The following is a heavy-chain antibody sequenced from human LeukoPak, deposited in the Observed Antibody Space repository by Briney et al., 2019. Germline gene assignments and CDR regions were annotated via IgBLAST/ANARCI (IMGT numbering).Heavy chain of an antibody. CDR1: GGSISNYY. D-gene: IGHD6-19*01. CDR3: ARDRPGIAVAGDAFDI. V-gene: IGHV4-59*01. Sequence: PSETLSLTCTVSGGSISNYYWTWIRQPPGKRLEWIGYIYDSGSPKYKPSLKSRVTISVDTSKNQFSLKVRSVTAADTAVYYCARDRPGIAVAGDAFDIWGQGTMVTVSS. CDR2: IYDSGSP. J-gene: IGHJ3*02.